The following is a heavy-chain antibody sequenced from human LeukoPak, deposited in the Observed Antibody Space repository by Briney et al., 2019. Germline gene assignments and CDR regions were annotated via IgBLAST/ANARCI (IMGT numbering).Heavy chain of an antibody. CDR1: GGSISSDY. Sequence: PSETLSLTCTVSGGSISSDYWSWIRQPAGKGLEWIGRIYSSGSTNYNPSLKSRATMSIDTSKNQFSLKLSPVTAADTAVYYCARRTITIFDDGFDIWGQGTMVTVSS. D-gene: IGHD3-3*01. V-gene: IGHV4-4*07. CDR3: ARRTITIFDDGFDI. J-gene: IGHJ3*02. CDR2: IYSSGST.